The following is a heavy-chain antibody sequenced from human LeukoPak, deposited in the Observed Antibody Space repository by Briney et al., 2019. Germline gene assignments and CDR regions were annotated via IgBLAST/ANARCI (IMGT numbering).Heavy chain of an antibody. V-gene: IGHV4-4*07. D-gene: IGHD6-13*01. J-gene: IGHJ4*02. CDR2: IYSSGTT. Sequence: PSETLSLTCTVSGGSISRYYWNWIRQPAGKGLDWIGRIYSSGTTDYNPSPKSRVTISVDTAKNQFSLKLTSVTAADTAVYYCAREPSYSDSYFDSWGQGTLVTVSS. CDR1: GGSISRYY. CDR3: AREPSYSDSYFDS.